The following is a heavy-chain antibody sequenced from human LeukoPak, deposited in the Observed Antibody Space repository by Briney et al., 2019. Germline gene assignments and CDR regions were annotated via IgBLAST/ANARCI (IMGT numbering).Heavy chain of an antibody. J-gene: IGHJ3*02. Sequence: SGPTLVNPTQTLTLTCTFSGFSLSTSGVGVGWIRQPPGKALEWLALIYWNDDKRYSPSLKSRLTITKDTSKNQVVLTMTNMDPVDTATYYCAHIPLIVVVPAAIWGAFDIWGQGTIVTVSS. V-gene: IGHV2-5*01. CDR1: GFSLSTSGVG. D-gene: IGHD2-2*01. CDR2: IYWNDDK. CDR3: AHIPLIVVVPAAIWGAFDI.